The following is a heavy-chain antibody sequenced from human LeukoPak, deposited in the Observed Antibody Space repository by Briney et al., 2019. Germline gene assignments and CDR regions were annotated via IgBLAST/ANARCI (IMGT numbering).Heavy chain of an antibody. CDR2: ISTDGRST. J-gene: IGHJ4*02. CDR3: AKDRESIWYPTFDY. V-gene: IGHV3-74*01. D-gene: IGHD6-13*01. CDR1: GFTFSNYW. Sequence: SGGSLRLSCAASGFTFSNYWMHWVRQAPGKGLVWVSRISTDGRSTTYADSVKGRLTISRDNAKNTLYLQVNSLRVEDTAVYYCAKDRESIWYPTFDYWGQGTLVTVSS.